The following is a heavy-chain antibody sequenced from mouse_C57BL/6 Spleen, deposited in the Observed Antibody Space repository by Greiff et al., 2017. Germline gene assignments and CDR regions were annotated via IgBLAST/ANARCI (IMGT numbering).Heavy chain of an antibody. J-gene: IGHJ2*01. V-gene: IGHV5-16*01. Sequence: EVQLVESEGGLVQPGSSMKLSCTASGFTFSDYYMAWVRQIPEKGLEWVANINSDGSSTYYLDSFKSRFIISRDNAKNILYLQMSSLKSEDTATYYCAREGKLRYFDYWGQGTTLTVSS. CDR2: INSDGSST. CDR1: GFTFSDYY. D-gene: IGHD4-1*01. CDR3: AREGKLRYFDY.